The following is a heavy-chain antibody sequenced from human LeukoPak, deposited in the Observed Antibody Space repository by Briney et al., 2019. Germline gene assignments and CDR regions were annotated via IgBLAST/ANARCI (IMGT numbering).Heavy chain of an antibody. CDR2: IYYSGRT. CDR1: GDSISSSNYY. J-gene: IGHJ5*02. V-gene: IGHV4-39*07. D-gene: IGHD3-9*01. Sequence: PSETLSLTCTVSGDSISSSNYYWGWNRQSPGKGLEWLGSIYYSGRTYYNPSLKSRVTISIDTSKSQFFLKLSSVTAADTAVYYCARASGYDLLTGLAWFDPWGQGTLVTVSS. CDR3: ARASGYDLLTGLAWFDP.